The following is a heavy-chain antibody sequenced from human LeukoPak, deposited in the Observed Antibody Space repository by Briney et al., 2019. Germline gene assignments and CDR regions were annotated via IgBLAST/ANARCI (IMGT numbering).Heavy chain of an antibody. CDR1: GGSISSSSYY. CDR2: IYYSGST. Sequence: PSETLSLTCTVSGGSISSSSYYWGWIRQPPGKGLEWIGSIYYSGSTYYNPSLKSRVTISVGTSKNQFSLKLSSVTAADTAVYYCARYSSGYMDVWGQGTTVTVSS. V-gene: IGHV4-39*01. J-gene: IGHJ6*02. CDR3: ARYSSGYMDV. D-gene: IGHD6-19*01.